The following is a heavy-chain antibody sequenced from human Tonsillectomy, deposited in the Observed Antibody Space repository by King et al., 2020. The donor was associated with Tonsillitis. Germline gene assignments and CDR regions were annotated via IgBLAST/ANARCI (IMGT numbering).Heavy chain of an antibody. Sequence: VQLVESGAEVKKPASSVKVSCKVSGGTFSSYVMSWVRQAPGQGLEWMGRIIPILGITKYAQSFQGRVTITADKSTSTAYMELSSLRSEDTAVYYCVRGVAAAGRADYWGQGTLVTVSS. CDR3: VRGVAAAGRADY. V-gene: IGHV1-69*09. CDR1: GGTFSSYV. D-gene: IGHD6-13*01. J-gene: IGHJ4*02. CDR2: IIPILGIT.